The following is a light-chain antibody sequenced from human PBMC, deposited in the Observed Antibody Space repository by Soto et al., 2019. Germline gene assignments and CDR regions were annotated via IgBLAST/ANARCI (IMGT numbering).Light chain of an antibody. CDR1: STDVDGYDY. CDR3: SSYTSSAPFYG. Sequence: QSALTQPASVSGSPGQSITISCTGASTDVDGYDYVSWYQQHPGQAPKLMIYDVNNRPSGVSCRFSGSKSGDTASLTISGLQAEDDADYSCSSYTSSAPFYGFGTGTKVTVL. J-gene: IGLJ1*01. V-gene: IGLV2-14*03. CDR2: DVN.